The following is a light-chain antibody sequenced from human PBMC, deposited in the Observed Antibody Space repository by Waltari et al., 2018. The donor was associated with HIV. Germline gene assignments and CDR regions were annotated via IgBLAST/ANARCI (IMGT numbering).Light chain of an antibody. J-gene: IGLJ2*01. Sequence: SVLTQPASVSATPGQRVTISCSGSGSNIGTNTVSWSQIFPGTAPKLFIFGDDQRPSGVPDRFSGSKSGTSASLTISGLQSEDEATYLCAAWDDSLNGQVVFGGGTLLTVL. V-gene: IGLV1-44*01. CDR2: GDD. CDR1: GSNIGTNT. CDR3: AAWDDSLNGQVV.